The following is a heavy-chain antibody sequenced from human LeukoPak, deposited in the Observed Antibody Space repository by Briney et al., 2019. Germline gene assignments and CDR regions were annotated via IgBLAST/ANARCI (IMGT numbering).Heavy chain of an antibody. D-gene: IGHD6-13*01. Sequence: ASVKVSCKASGYTFTGYYMHWVRQAPGQGLEWMGWINPNSGGTNYAQKFQGRVTMTRDTSNSTAYMELSRLRSDDTAVYYCARAGFTGSSSWYDYWGQGTLVTVSS. CDR1: GYTFTGYY. V-gene: IGHV1-2*02. CDR2: INPNSGGT. J-gene: IGHJ4*02. CDR3: ARAGFTGSSSWYDY.